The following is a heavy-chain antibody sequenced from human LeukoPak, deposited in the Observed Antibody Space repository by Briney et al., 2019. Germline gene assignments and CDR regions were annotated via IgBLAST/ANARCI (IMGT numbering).Heavy chain of an antibody. CDR3: ARDHEAGTITLTNWFDP. Sequence: ASVKISCKASGYTFTGYYMHWVRQAPGQGLEWMGWINPNSGGTNYAQKFQGRVTMTRDTSISTAYMELSRLRSDDTAVYYCARDHEAGTITLTNWFDPWGQGTLVTVSS. CDR1: GYTFTGYY. D-gene: IGHD1-7*01. V-gene: IGHV1-2*02. CDR2: INPNSGGT. J-gene: IGHJ5*02.